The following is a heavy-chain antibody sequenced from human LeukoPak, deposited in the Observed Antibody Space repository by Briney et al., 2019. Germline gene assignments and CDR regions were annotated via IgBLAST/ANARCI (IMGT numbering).Heavy chain of an antibody. CDR1: GFTFSSYG. Sequence: GRSLRLSCAASGFTFSSYGMHWVRQAPGKGLEWVAVISYDGSDKYYADFVNGRFTISRDNSKNTLYLQMNSLRAEDTAVYYCAKDENFRPRSLLLHDYGMDVRGQGTTVTVSS. CDR2: ISYDGSDK. CDR3: AKDENFRPRSLLLHDYGMDV. D-gene: IGHD3-22*01. V-gene: IGHV3-30*18. J-gene: IGHJ6*02.